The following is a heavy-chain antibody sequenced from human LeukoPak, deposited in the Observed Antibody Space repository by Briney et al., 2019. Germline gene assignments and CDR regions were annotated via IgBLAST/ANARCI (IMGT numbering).Heavy chain of an antibody. V-gene: IGHV4-59*11. Sequence: PSETLSLTCTVSGGSISSHYWSWVRQPPGKGLEGIGYIYYSGSTNYNPSLKSRVTISVDTSKNQFSLKLSSVTAADTAVYYCARARDYDILTGYYNGAFDIWGQGTMVTVSS. J-gene: IGHJ3*02. CDR1: GGSISSHY. CDR2: IYYSGST. CDR3: ARARDYDILTGYYNGAFDI. D-gene: IGHD3-9*01.